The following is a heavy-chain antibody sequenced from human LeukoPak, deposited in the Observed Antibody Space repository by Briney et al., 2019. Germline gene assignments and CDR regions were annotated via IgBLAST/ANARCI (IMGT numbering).Heavy chain of an antibody. CDR1: GGSISSSSYY. CDR2: IYYSGST. V-gene: IGHV4-39*01. D-gene: IGHD3-10*01. Sequence: SETLSLTCTVSGGSISSSSYYWGWIRQPPGKGLEWIGSIYYSGSTYYNPSLKSRVTISVDTSKNQFSLKLSSVTAADTAVYYCARLNSMVRGVIGSWDAFDIWGQGTMVTVSS. CDR3: ARLNSMVRGVIGSWDAFDI. J-gene: IGHJ3*02.